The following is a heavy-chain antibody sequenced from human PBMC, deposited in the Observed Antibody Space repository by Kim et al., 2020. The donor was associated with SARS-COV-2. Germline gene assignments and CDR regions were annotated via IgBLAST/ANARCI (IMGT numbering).Heavy chain of an antibody. CDR2: IYYSGST. CDR1: GGSISSSSYY. Sequence: SETLSLTCTVSGGSISSSSYYWGWIRQPPGKGLEWIGSIYYSGSTYYNPSLKSRVTISVDTSKNQCSLKLSSVTAADTAVYYCARREVGATAKGSGMDVWGRGTTVTVSS. J-gene: IGHJ6*02. D-gene: IGHD1-26*01. CDR3: ARREVGATAKGSGMDV. V-gene: IGHV4-39*01.